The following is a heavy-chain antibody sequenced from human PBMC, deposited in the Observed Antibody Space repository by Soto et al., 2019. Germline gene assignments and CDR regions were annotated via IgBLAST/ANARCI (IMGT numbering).Heavy chain of an antibody. CDR1: GYTFTSYG. D-gene: IGHD2-15*01. J-gene: IGHJ6*02. CDR3: TREYIAYYYYGMDV. Sequence: SCKASGYTFTSYGISWVRQAPGKGLEWVAVIWYDGSNKYYADSVKGRFTISRDNSKNTLYLQMNSLRAEDTAVYYCTREYIAYYYYGMDVWGQGTTVTVSS. V-gene: IGHV3-33*01. CDR2: IWYDGSNK.